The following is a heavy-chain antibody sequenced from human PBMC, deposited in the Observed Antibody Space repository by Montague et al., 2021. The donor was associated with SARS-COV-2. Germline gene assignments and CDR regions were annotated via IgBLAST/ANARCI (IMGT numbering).Heavy chain of an antibody. D-gene: IGHD5-18*01. J-gene: IGHJ3*02. Sequence: SETLSLTCTVSGGSISSYYWSWIRQPPGKGPEWIGYIYYSGSTNCNPSLKSRVTISLDTSKNQFSLTLNSVTAADTAVYYCARGSYGPEAFDIWGQGTMVTVSS. CDR2: IYYSGST. V-gene: IGHV4-59*01. CDR1: GGSISSYY. CDR3: ARGSYGPEAFDI.